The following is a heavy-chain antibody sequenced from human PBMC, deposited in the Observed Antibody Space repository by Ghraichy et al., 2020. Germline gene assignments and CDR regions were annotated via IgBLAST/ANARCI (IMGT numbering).Heavy chain of an antibody. Sequence: LSLTCAASGFSFSSYWMTWVRQAPGKGLEWVANINQDGSEKYYGDSVKGRFTISRDNAKNSLFLQMNSLTVEDTAVYYCARGSASLLDPWGQGTLVTVSS. CDR1: GFSFSSYW. CDR3: ARGSASLLDP. V-gene: IGHV3-7*01. D-gene: IGHD6-25*01. J-gene: IGHJ5*02. CDR2: INQDGSEK.